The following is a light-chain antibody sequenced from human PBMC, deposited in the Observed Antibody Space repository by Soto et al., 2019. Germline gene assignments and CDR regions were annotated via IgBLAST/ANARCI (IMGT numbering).Light chain of an antibody. J-gene: IGKJ4*01. V-gene: IGKV3D-15*02. CDR1: QGIGDT. Sequence: VVIAQSPSTLSVSPWQGAPLSCRASQGIGDTLAWYQHKPGQAPRLLIYDTSTRATGVPARFSGSRSGTEFTLTINSLQSEDFAVYYCQRDNNLPLTFGGGTKVDIK. CDR3: QRDNNLPLT. CDR2: DTS.